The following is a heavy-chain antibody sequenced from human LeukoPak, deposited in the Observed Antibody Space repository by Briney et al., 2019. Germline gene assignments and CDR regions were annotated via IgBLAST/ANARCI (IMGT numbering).Heavy chain of an antibody. J-gene: IGHJ4*02. CDR1: GFTFSSYG. Sequence: GGSLRLSCAASGFTFSSYGMHWVRQAAGKGLEWVAFIRYDGSNKYYADSVKGRFTISRDNSKNTLYLQMNSLRAEDTAVYYCAKGNYKINVGATPGTSYYFDYWGQGTLVTVSS. CDR3: AKGNYKINVGATPGTSYYFDY. CDR2: IRYDGSNK. V-gene: IGHV3-30*02. D-gene: IGHD1-26*01.